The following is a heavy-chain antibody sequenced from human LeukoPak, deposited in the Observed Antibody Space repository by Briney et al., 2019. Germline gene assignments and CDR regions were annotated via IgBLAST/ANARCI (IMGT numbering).Heavy chain of an antibody. D-gene: IGHD6-13*01. CDR1: GFTFTKYW. CDR3: ARDLWAQQEGDGFDI. V-gene: IGHV3-7*03. J-gene: IGHJ3*02. CDR2: INQDESVK. Sequence: GGSLRLSCAASGFTFTKYWMSWIRQAPGRRLECVASINQDESVKRYVDSAKGRFTISRDNTQNSVYLEMNSLTAEDTALYYCARDLWAQQEGDGFDIWGQGTMVTVSS.